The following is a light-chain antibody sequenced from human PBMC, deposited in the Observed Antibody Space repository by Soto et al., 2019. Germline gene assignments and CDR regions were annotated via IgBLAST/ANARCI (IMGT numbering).Light chain of an antibody. J-gene: IGKJ1*01. CDR3: MQGTHWPWT. Sequence: EVVMTQSPLSLPVTLGQPASISCRSSQSLVYSDGSTYLSWFQQRPGQTPRRLIYKVSNRDSGVPDRFSGSGSGTDFTLKISRLEADDVGVYYCMQGTHWPWTFGQGTKVEIK. CDR2: KVS. CDR1: QSLVYSDGSTY. V-gene: IGKV2-30*01.